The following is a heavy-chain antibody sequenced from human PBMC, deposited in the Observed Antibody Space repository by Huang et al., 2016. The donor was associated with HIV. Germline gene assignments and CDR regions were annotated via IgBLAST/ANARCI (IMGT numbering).Heavy chain of an antibody. J-gene: IGHJ4*02. CDR3: ARGHDFYYDKTGYSFDY. V-gene: IGHV6-1*01. CDR2: TYYRSKWQY. D-gene: IGHD3-9*01. CDR1: GARVAAHAVT. Sequence: QVQLQQSGPGLLKPSQTLSLTCAISGARVAAHAVTGNWIRQAPSGGLEWLERTYYRSKWQYDDSESMKSRLTIDPDTSKNHCALQLTSVAPEDTAVYFCARGHDFYYDKTGYSFDYWGQGSLVTVST.